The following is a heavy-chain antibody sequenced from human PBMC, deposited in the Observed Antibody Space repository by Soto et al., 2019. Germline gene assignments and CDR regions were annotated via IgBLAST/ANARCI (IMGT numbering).Heavy chain of an antibody. CDR3: AKGSQYDILTAYHAFDS. V-gene: IGHV4-39*06. Sequence: SETLSLTCDVSGGSISIGTDYWGWIRQPPGKGLEWIGNIHYSGSTNYNPSLKSRVTISVDTSKNTLHLEMNRLRADDTAVYYCAKGSQYDILTAYHAFDSWGQGTLVTVSS. D-gene: IGHD3-9*01. J-gene: IGHJ4*02. CDR2: IHYSGST. CDR1: GGSISIGTDY.